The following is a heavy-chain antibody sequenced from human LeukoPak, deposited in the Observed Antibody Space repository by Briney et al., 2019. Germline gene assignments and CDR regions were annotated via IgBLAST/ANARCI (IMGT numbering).Heavy chain of an antibody. CDR3: ARYSQGDYDYVWGSYRLYCFDY. V-gene: IGHV3-23*01. J-gene: IGHJ4*02. Sequence: WGSLRLSCAASGFTFSSYAMSWVRQAPGKGLEWVSAISGSGGSTYYADSVKGRFTISRDNSKNTLYLQMNSLRAEDTAVYYCARYSQGDYDYVWGSYRLYCFDYWGQGTLVTVSS. CDR1: GFTFSSYA. CDR2: ISGSGGST. D-gene: IGHD3-16*02.